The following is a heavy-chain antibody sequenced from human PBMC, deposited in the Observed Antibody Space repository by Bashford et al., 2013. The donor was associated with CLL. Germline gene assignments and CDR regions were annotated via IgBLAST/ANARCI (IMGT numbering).Heavy chain of an antibody. D-gene: IGHD3-22*01. CDR3: AGGPMIVVVINPGEPYYYYYYGMDV. V-gene: IGHV4-34*01. Sequence: SVTLSLTSRCLWWVLQWLLLSWIRQPPRKGAGVDLGKVNHSGSTNYNPSLKSRVTISVDTSKNQFSLKLSSVTAADTAVYYCAGGPMIVVVINPGEPYYYYYYGMDVWGQGTTVTVSS. CDR2: VNHSGST. CDR1: WVLQWLL. J-gene: IGHJ6*02.